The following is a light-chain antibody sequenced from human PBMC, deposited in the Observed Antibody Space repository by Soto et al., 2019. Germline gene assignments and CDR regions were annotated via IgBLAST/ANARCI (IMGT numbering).Light chain of an antibody. Sequence: EIVLTQSPGTLYLSPGERATLSCRASQSVTSGNLAWYQQKPGQAPRLLLYGASSRASGIPDRFSGSGSGTDFTLTISRLEHEDFAVYHCQQYGRSRTFGQGTNIEIK. V-gene: IGKV3-20*01. CDR1: QSVTSGN. J-gene: IGKJ1*01. CDR3: QQYGRSRT. CDR2: GAS.